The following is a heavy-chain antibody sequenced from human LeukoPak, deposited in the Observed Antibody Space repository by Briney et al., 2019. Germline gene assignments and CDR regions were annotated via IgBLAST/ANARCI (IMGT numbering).Heavy chain of an antibody. CDR1: GGSISSSNW. D-gene: IGHD3-3*01. CDR3: ARYDFWELFWFGP. J-gene: IGHJ5*02. Sequence: PSETLSLTCAVSGGSISSSNWWSWVRQPPGKGLEWIGEIYHSGSTNYSPSLKSRVTISVDTSKNQFSLKLSSVTAADTAVYYCARYDFWELFWFGPWGQGTLVTVSS. CDR2: IYHSGST. V-gene: IGHV4-4*02.